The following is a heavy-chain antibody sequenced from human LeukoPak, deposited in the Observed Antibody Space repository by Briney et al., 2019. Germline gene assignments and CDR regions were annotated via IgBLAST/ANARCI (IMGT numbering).Heavy chain of an antibody. V-gene: IGHV4-59*11. CDR2: IYYTGST. CDR3: ARAQYASGSFFDY. J-gene: IGHJ4*02. Sequence: SETLSLTCTVSGGSISTHYGSWIRRPPGKGLEWIGYIYYTGSTNYNPSLKSRVTMAIDTSKTQFSLELTFVSAADTAVYYCARAQYASGSFFDYWGQGTLATVSS. D-gene: IGHD3-10*01. CDR1: GGSISTHY.